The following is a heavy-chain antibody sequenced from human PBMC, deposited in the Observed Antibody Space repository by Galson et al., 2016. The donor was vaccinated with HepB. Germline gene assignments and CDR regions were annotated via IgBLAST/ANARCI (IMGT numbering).Heavy chain of an antibody. CDR1: GYTLSNFR. J-gene: IGHJ6*02. D-gene: IGHD2-21*01. Sequence: VKVSCQDAGYTLSNFRISWVRQAPGQGLEWMGWISVYNGKTKYAQKFQGRVTMTTDTSTNTAYKELRDLRSDDTAMYYCAANDCGGDCYPDFWGQGTTVTVSS. CDR3: AANDCGGDCYPDF. CDR2: ISVYNGKT. V-gene: IGHV1-18*01.